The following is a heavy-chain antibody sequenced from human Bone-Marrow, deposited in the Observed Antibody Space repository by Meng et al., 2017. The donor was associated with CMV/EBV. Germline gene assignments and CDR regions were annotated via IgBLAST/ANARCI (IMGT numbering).Heavy chain of an antibody. J-gene: IGHJ4*02. CDR2: IYYSGST. V-gene: IGHV4-59*01. Sequence: GSLRLSCTVSGGSISSYYWSWIRQPPGKGLEWIGYIYYSGSTNYNPSLKSRVTISVDTSKNQFSLKLSSVTAADTAVYYCARLVWLRFFDYWGQGTLVTVSS. CDR1: GGSISSYY. CDR3: ARLVWLRFFDY. D-gene: IGHD5-12*01.